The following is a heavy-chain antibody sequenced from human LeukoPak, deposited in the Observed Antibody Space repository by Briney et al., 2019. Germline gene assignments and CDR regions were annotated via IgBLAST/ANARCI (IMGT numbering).Heavy chain of an antibody. D-gene: IGHD1-1*01. CDR2: IHASGIT. J-gene: IGHJ4*02. CDR1: GGSISFYY. V-gene: IGHV4-4*09. CDR3: ARGRAGVQPFDY. Sequence: SETLSLTCTVSGGSISFYYWSWIRQPPGKGLEWIGYIHASGITDYNSSLKSRVTISVDTSKNQFSLKLTSVTAADTAVYYCARGRAGVQPFDYWGQGTLATVSS.